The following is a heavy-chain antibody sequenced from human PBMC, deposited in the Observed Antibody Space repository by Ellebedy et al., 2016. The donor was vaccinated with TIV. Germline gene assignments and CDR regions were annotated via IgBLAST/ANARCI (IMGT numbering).Heavy chain of an antibody. J-gene: IGHJ4*02. V-gene: IGHV1-69*13. CDR3: ARDRGPYYYDSSAHPFDY. D-gene: IGHD3-22*01. Sequence: SVKVSXKASGGTFSSYAISWVRQAPGQGLEWMGGIIPIFGTANYAQKFQGRVTITADESTSTAYMELSSLRSEDTAVYYCARDRGPYYYDSSAHPFDYWGQGTLVTVSS. CDR2: IIPIFGTA. CDR1: GGTFSSYA.